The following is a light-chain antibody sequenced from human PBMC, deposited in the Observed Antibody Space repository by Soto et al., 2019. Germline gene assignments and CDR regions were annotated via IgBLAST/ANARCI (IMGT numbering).Light chain of an antibody. CDR1: QSVSNRY. CDR3: QQYGSSPWT. Sequence: LKQYPGTLSLSPGERATVSCRASQSVSNRYLAWYQQKPGQAPRLLIYGASSRATGIPNSFSGSGSGTDFTLTISRLEPEDFAVYYCQQYGSSPWTFGQGTKVDI. J-gene: IGKJ1*01. CDR2: GAS. V-gene: IGKV3-20*01.